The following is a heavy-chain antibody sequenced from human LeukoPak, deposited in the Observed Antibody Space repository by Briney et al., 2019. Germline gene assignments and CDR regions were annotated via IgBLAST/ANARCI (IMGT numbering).Heavy chain of an antibody. CDR3: VRDFDWGPDY. V-gene: IGHV1-2*02. Sequence: ASVKVSCKVSGYTLTELSMHWVRQAPGQGLEWMGWIYGHDGGTNFAQKFQDRVTMTRDTSITTAYMELTSLTPDDTAVYYCVRDFDWGPDYWGQGTLVTVSS. CDR2: IYGHDGGT. CDR1: GYTLTELS. J-gene: IGHJ4*02. D-gene: IGHD3-9*01.